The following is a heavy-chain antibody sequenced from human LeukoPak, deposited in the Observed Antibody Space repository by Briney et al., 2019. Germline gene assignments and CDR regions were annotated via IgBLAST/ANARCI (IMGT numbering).Heavy chain of an antibody. CDR2: ISGSSTYI. D-gene: IGHD5-24*01. Sequence: PGGSLRLSCAASGFIFSSYSMNWVRQAPGKGLEWVSSISGSSTYIYYADSVKGRFTISRDNAKNSLFLQMNSLRAEDTAVYYCARDRESYTLFDYWGQGTLVTVSS. CDR1: GFIFSSYS. J-gene: IGHJ4*02. V-gene: IGHV3-21*01. CDR3: ARDRESYTLFDY.